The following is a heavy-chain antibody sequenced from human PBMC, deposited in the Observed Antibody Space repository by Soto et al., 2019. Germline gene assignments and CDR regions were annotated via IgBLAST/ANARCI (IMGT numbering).Heavy chain of an antibody. J-gene: IGHJ4*02. CDR1: GFSFGSYA. D-gene: IGHD3-3*01. CDR3: ARWSYLDY. Sequence: GGSLSLSCAASGFSFGSYALSWVRQAPGKGLEWVSTISCRDGKTFYADSVKGRFSISRDTPQSTLYLQMNSLRADDTAMYYCARWSYLDYWGQGTRVTVSS. CDR2: ISCRDGKT. V-gene: IGHV3-23*01.